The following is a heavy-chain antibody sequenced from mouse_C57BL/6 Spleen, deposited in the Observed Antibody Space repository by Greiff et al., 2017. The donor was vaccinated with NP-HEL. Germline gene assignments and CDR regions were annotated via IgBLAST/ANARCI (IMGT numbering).Heavy chain of an antibody. J-gene: IGHJ2*01. CDR1: GYSFTGYY. CDR2: INPSTGGT. D-gene: IGHD1-1*01. Sequence: EVQVVESGPELVKPGASVKISCKASGYSFTGYYMNWVKQSPEKSLEWIGEINPSTGGTTYNQKFKAKATLTVDKSSSTAYMQLKSLTSEDSAVYYCARGNIYYYGSSPFDYWGQGTTLTVSS. V-gene: IGHV1-42*01. CDR3: ARGNIYYYGSSPFDY.